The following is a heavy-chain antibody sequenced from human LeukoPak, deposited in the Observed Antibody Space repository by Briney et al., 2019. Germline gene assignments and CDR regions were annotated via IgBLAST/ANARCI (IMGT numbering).Heavy chain of an antibody. Sequence: GGSLRLSCAASGFTFSSFWMHWVRQAPGKGLVWVSRINSDGSSPNYADSVKGRFIISRDNAKNTLYLQMNSLRADDTAVYYCVTQFDYWGQGTLVTVSS. CDR3: VTQFDY. CDR1: GFTFSSFW. V-gene: IGHV3-74*01. J-gene: IGHJ4*02. CDR2: INSDGSSP.